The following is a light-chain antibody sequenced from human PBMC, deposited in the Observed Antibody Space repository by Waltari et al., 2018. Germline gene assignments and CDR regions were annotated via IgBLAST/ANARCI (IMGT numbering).Light chain of an antibody. CDR1: QSIFYSSNNKNY. J-gene: IGKJ3*01. CDR2: WAS. Sequence: DIVMTQSPDSLAVSLGERATINCKSSQSIFYSSNNKNYPAGYQQKPGHSPKLLISWASTRESGVPARFSGSGSGTDFTLTISSLQAEDVAVYYCQQYYTSPFTFGPGAKVDIK. CDR3: QQYYTSPFT. V-gene: IGKV4-1*01.